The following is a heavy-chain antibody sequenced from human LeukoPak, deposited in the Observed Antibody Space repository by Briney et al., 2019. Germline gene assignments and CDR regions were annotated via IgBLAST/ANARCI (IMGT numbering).Heavy chain of an antibody. Sequence: ASVKVSCKASGYTFTGYYMHWVRQAPGQGLEWMGWINPNSGGTNYAQKFQGRVTMTRDKSISTAYLQWSSLKASDTAMYYCARRYDSSSWLFDYWGQGTLVTVSS. CDR1: GYTFTGYY. CDR2: INPNSGGT. V-gene: IGHV1-2*02. CDR3: ARRYDSSSWLFDY. J-gene: IGHJ4*02. D-gene: IGHD3-22*01.